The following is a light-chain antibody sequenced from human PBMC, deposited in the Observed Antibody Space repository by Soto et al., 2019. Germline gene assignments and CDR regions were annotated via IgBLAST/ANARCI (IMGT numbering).Light chain of an antibody. V-gene: IGLV2-14*01. J-gene: IGLJ2*01. CDR3: SSYTRSSTLVV. CDR1: SSDVCGYHY. Sequence: QSALTQPASVSGSPGQSITISCTGTSSDVCGYHYVSWYQQHPGKAPKLMIYEVSNRPSGVSNRFSGSKSGNTASLTISGLQADDEADYYCSSYTRSSTLVVFGGGTKLTVL. CDR2: EVS.